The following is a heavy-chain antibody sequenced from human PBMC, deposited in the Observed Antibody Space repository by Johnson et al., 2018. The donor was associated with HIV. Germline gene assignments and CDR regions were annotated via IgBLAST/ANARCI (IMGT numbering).Heavy chain of an antibody. V-gene: IGHV3-30*04. CDR2: ISYDGINK. Sequence: VQLVESGGGLVKPGGSLRLSCAASRFTFSSYAMHWVRQAPGEGLEWVAVISYDGINKYYADSVKGRVTIPRDNAKKSQYLQMNSLRAEDTAVYFCAISGTGPDAFDIWGQGTMVTVSS. CDR1: RFTFSSYA. J-gene: IGHJ3*02. CDR3: AISGTGPDAFDI.